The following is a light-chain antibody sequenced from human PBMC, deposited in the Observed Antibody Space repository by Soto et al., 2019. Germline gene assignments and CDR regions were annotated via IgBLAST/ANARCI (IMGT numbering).Light chain of an antibody. CDR1: SSDGGSYNL. V-gene: IGLV2-23*01. CDR3: CSYAGSRHYV. J-gene: IGLJ1*01. CDR2: EGT. Sequence: QSALTQPASVSGSPGQSITISCTGTSSDGGSYNLVSWYQQRPGKAPKFMIYEGTKRPSGVSNRFSGSKSGNTASLTISGLQAEDEADYYCCSYAGSRHYVFGTGTKLTVL.